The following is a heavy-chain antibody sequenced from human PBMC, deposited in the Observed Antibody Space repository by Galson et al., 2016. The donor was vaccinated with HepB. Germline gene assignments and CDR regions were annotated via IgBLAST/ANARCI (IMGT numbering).Heavy chain of an antibody. V-gene: IGHV1-46*01. Sequence: SVKVSCNASGYTFTTYYIHWVRQAPGQGLEWMGIINPSGGITSYAQKFQGRVTMTSDTSTSTVYMEMSSLRSEDTAVYYCARDLIWARQIFGEGGWFDPWGQGTLVTVSS. J-gene: IGHJ5*02. CDR3: ARDLIWARQIFGEGGWFDP. CDR1: GYTFTTYY. D-gene: IGHD3-3*01. CDR2: INPSGGIT.